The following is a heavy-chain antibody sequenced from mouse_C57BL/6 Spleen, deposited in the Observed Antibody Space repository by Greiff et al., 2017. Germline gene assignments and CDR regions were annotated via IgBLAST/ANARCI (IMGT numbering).Heavy chain of an antibody. CDR1: GYTFTSYW. D-gene: IGHD2-3*01. CDR2: IDPSDSYT. V-gene: IGHV1-50*01. J-gene: IGHJ2*01. CDR3: ARWDGYYLDY. Sequence: QVQLQQPGAELVKPGASVKLSCKASGYTFTSYWMQWVKQRPGQGLEWIGEIDPSDSYTNYNQKFKGKATLTVDTSSSTAYMQLSSLTSEDSAVYCFARWDGYYLDYWGQGTTRTVSS.